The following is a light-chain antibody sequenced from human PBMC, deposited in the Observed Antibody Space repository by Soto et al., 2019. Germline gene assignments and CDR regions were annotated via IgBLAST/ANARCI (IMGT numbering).Light chain of an antibody. V-gene: IGKV3-20*01. CDR1: QSVSIY. J-gene: IGKJ4*01. CDR3: HQYSSSPGT. CDR2: GAY. Sequence: EIVLTQSPGTLSLSPGERATLSCRASQSVSIYLAWYQHKPGHAPRLLISGAYSRATGIPDRFSGSGYGTDFTLTISRLEPEDFAVYYCHQYSSSPGTLGGETKVEI.